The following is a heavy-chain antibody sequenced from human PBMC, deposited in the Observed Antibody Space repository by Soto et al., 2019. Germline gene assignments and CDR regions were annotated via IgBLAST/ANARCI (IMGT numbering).Heavy chain of an antibody. D-gene: IGHD5-18*01. J-gene: IGHJ3*02. V-gene: IGHV1-2*04. CDR1: GYTFTGYY. CDR2: INPNSGGT. CDR3: ARLTVDTAMANDAFDI. Sequence: ASVKVSCKASGYTFTGYYMHWVRQAPGQGLEWMGWINPNSGGTNYAQKFQGWVTMTRDTSISTAYMELSRLRSEDTAVYYCARLTVDTAMANDAFDIWGQGTMVTVSS.